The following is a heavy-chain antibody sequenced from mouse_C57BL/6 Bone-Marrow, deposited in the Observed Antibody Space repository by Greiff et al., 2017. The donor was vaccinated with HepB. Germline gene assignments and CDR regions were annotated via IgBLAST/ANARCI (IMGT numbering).Heavy chain of an antibody. Sequence: VQGVESGAELARPGASVKLSCKASGYTFTSYGISWVKQRTGQGLEWIGEIYPRSGNTYYNEKFKGKATLTADKSSSTAYMELRSLTSEDSAVYFCARPIYYYGSSLLFDYWGQGTTLTVSS. D-gene: IGHD1-1*01. CDR2: IYPRSGNT. J-gene: IGHJ2*01. CDR3: ARPIYYYGSSLLFDY. CDR1: GYTFTSYG. V-gene: IGHV1-81*01.